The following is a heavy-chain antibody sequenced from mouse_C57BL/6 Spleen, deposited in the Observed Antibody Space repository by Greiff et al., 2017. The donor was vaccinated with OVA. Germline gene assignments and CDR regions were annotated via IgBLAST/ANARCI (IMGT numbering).Heavy chain of an antibody. V-gene: IGHV1-69*01. Sequence: QVQLQQPGAELVMPGASVKLSCKASGYTFTSYWMHWVKQRPGQGLEWIGEIDPSDSYTNYNQKFKGKSTLTVDKSSSTAYMQLSSLTSEDSAVYYCARSGYDGYYVRYFDYWGQGTTLTVSS. D-gene: IGHD2-3*01. CDR3: ARSGYDGYYVRYFDY. CDR2: IDPSDSYT. J-gene: IGHJ2*01. CDR1: GYTFTSYW.